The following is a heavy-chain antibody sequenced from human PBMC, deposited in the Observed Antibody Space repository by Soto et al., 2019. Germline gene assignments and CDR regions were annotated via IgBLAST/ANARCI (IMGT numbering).Heavy chain of an antibody. CDR3: ARDRLIYFDWLLFGGGSFSYGMDV. Sequence: QVQLVQSGAEVKKPGASVKVSCKASGYTFTSYGISWVRQAPGQGLEWMGWISAYNGNTNYAQKLQGRVTMTTDTSTSTAYMELRSLRSDDTAVYYCARDRLIYFDWLLFGGGSFSYGMDVWGQGTTVTVSS. D-gene: IGHD3-9*01. CDR1: GYTFTSYG. CDR2: ISAYNGNT. V-gene: IGHV1-18*01. J-gene: IGHJ6*02.